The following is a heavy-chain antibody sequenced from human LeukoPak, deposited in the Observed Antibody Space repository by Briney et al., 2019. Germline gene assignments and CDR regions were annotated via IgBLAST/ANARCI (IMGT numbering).Heavy chain of an antibody. CDR2: LSNDGSDK. V-gene: IGHV3-30*04. CDR1: GFTFSSYV. CDR3: ARDGGYSRGWTYGAGDY. D-gene: IGHD6-19*01. J-gene: IGHJ4*02. Sequence: GGSLRLSCAASGFTFSSYVMHWVRQAPGKGLECVAVLSNDGSDKYYADSVKGRFTISRDNSRNTLYLQMNSLRNEDTALYCCARDGGYSRGWTYGAGDYWGQGTLVTVSS.